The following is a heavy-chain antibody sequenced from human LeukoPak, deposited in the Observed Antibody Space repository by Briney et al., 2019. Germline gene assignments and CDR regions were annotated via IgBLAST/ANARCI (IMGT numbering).Heavy chain of an antibody. D-gene: IGHD6-19*01. CDR3: ARYGSGWYFDL. J-gene: IGHJ2*01. CDR2: IYSGGST. V-gene: IGHV3-53*01. Sequence: PGGSLRLSCAASGFTVSSNYMSWVRQAPGKGLGWVSIIYSGGSTYYADSVKGRFTISRDNSKNTLYLQMNSLRAEDTAVYYCARYGSGWYFDLWGRGTLVTVSS. CDR1: GFTVSSNY.